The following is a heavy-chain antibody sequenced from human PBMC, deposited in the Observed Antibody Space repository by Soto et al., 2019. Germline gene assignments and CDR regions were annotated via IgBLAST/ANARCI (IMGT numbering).Heavy chain of an antibody. J-gene: IGHJ4*02. CDR2: IYYSGST. D-gene: IGHD3-22*01. V-gene: IGHV4-31*03. Sequence: QVQLQESGPGLVKPSQTLSLTCTVSGGSISSGGYYWSWIRKHPGKGLEWIGYIYYSGSTYYNPSLKSRVNISVDTSKNQSSLKLSSVTAADTTVYYCATYYYDSSGLFDYWGQGTLVTVAS. CDR3: ATYYYDSSGLFDY. CDR1: GGSISSGGYY.